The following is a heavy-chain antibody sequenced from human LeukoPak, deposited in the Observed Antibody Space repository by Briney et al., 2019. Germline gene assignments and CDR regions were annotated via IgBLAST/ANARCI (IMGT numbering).Heavy chain of an antibody. Sequence: SETLSLTCSVSGGSIRGYYWSWIRQPPGKGLEWIAYIYYSGSTNYNPSLKSRVTISVDTSKNQFSLKLTSVTAADTAVYYCARLSRIAAAGRYDYHSLDVWGKGTTVTVSS. CDR2: IYYSGST. J-gene: IGHJ6*04. CDR3: ARLSRIAAAGRYDYHSLDV. V-gene: IGHV4-59*01. CDR1: GGSIRGYY. D-gene: IGHD6-13*01.